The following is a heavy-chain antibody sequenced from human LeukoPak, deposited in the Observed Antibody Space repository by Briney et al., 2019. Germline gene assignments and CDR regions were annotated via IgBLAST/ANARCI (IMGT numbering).Heavy chain of an antibody. D-gene: IGHD6-19*01. CDR1: GFTFSSYA. J-gene: IGHJ4*02. CDR3: ARGQWLAPFDY. V-gene: IGHV3-21*01. CDR2: ISSSSSYI. Sequence: GGSLRLSCSASGFTFSSYAMHWVRQAPGKGLEWVSSISSSSSYIYYADSVKGRFTISRDNAKNSLYLQMNSLRAEDTAVYYCARGQWLAPFDYWGQGTLVTVSS.